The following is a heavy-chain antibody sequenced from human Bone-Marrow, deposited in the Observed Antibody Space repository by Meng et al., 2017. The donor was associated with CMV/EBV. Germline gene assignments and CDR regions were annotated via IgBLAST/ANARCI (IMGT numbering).Heavy chain of an antibody. CDR2: VPYDGSKN. CDR1: GFTFNYYG. D-gene: IGHD5/OR15-5a*01. CDR3: AKDILSSTIRGFGL. V-gene: IGHV3-30*02. J-gene: IGHJ4*02. Sequence: GESLKISCVGSGFTFNYYGIHWVRQVPAKGLEWVAFVPYDGSKNYYADSVKGRFTVSRDNSKNTLHLQMNSLRPEDTALYFCAKDILSSTIRGFGLWGQGTLVTVSS.